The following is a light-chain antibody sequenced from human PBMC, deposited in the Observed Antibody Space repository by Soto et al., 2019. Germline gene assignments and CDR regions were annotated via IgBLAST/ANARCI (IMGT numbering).Light chain of an antibody. V-gene: IGKV3-20*01. Sequence: EIVLTQSPGTLSLSPGERATLSCRASQSVTSNYLAWYQQKPGQAPRLLIYGASSRATGIPDRFSGSGSGTDFTLTISRLEPEDFAVYYCQQYGSSPRVTFGPGTKVDFK. J-gene: IGKJ3*01. CDR1: QSVTSNY. CDR3: QQYGSSPRVT. CDR2: GAS.